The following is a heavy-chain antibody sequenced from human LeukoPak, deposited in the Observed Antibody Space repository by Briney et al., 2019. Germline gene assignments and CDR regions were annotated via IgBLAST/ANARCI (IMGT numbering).Heavy chain of an antibody. CDR3: CDGDYDSSGYCGY. CDR2: ITPFKGNT. V-gene: IGHV1-45*02. Sequence: TRASVMVSCKASGYTFTYRFLHWVRQAPGQALEWMGWITPFKGNTNYAQKFQDRVTITRDRSMSTAYMELSSLRSEDTAMYYCCDGDYDSSGYCGYWGQGTLVTVSS. D-gene: IGHD3-22*01. J-gene: IGHJ4*02. CDR1: GYTFTYRF.